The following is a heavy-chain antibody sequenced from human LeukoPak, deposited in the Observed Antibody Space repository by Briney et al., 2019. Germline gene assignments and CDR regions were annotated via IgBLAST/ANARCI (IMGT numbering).Heavy chain of an antibody. CDR2: IWSDGSKK. Sequence: GGSLSLSCAASGFTFSNYGFHWVRQVPGKGLEWVAVIWSDGSKKYYADSVKGRFTISRDDSKNTLYLQMNSLRDEDTAIYYCARDRSLSAMEYWGQGTLVTVSS. CDR1: GFTFSNYG. V-gene: IGHV3-33*01. CDR3: ARDRSLSAMEY. D-gene: IGHD5-18*01. J-gene: IGHJ4*02.